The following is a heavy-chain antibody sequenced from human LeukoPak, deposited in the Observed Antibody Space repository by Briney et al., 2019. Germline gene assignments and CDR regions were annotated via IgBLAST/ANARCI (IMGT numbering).Heavy chain of an antibody. Sequence: GGSLRLSCAASGFTFSSLWMSWVRQASGRGPEWVANINQDGGTTYYVASVKGRFTISRDNAKNSLRLQMSSLRAEDTAVYYCTKDRQGPNQYHMDVWGKGTTVTVSS. CDR1: GFTFSSLW. CDR2: INQDGGTT. CDR3: TKDRQGPNQYHMDV. J-gene: IGHJ6*03. V-gene: IGHV3-7*01.